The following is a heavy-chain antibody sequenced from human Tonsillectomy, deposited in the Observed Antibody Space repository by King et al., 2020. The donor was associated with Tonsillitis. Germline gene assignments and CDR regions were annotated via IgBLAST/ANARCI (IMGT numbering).Heavy chain of an antibody. J-gene: IGHJ4*02. CDR2: IYYSENT. Sequence: QLQESGPGLVKPSENLSLTCTVSGGSISSSSYYWGWIRQPPGKGLEWIGSIYYSENTYYNPSLKSRVTISVDTSKNQFSLKLSSLTAADTALYYCARQKASSQWLRPTTFDYWGQGTLVTVSS. CDR3: ARQKASSQWLRPTTFDY. V-gene: IGHV4-39*01. D-gene: IGHD5-12*01. CDR1: GGSISSSSYY.